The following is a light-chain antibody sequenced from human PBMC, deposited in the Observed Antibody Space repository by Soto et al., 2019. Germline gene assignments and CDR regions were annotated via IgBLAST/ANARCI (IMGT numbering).Light chain of an antibody. V-gene: IGLV2-14*03. J-gene: IGLJ3*02. Sequence: QSALTQPASVSRSPGQSITISCTGTSSDVGGYNYVSWYLQYPGKAPELMIYDVSNRPSGVSNRFSGSKTRNTASLTISGLQAEDESEYYCSTYTSSSIWPFGGGTQLTVL. CDR2: DVS. CDR1: SSDVGGYNY. CDR3: STYTSSSIWP.